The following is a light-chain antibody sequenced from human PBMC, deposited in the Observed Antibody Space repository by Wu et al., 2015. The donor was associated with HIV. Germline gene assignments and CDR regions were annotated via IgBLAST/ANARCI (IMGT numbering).Light chain of an antibody. CDR1: QSVSSY. Sequence: EIVLTQSPATLSLSPGERATLSCRASQSVSSYLVWYQQKPGQATRLLIYDAFNRATGIPARFSGSGSGTDFTLTISSLEPEDFAVYYCQQGTNWPLTFGQGTRLEIK. V-gene: IGKV3-11*01. CDR2: DAF. CDR3: QQGTNWPLT. J-gene: IGKJ5*01.